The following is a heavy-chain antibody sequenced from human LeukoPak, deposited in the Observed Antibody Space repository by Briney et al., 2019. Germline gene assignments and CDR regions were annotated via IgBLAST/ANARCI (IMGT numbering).Heavy chain of an antibody. Sequence: KPSETLSLTCTVSGGSISSYYWSWIRQPAGKGLEWIGRVYTDGTTSYNPSLKSRVTMSVDTSKNQFSLNLNSVTAADTAMYYCARRANKDGYNYDYYDYWGQGTLVSVSS. D-gene: IGHD5-24*01. CDR3: ARRANKDGYNYDYYDY. CDR1: GGSISSYY. CDR2: VYTDGTT. J-gene: IGHJ4*02. V-gene: IGHV4-4*07.